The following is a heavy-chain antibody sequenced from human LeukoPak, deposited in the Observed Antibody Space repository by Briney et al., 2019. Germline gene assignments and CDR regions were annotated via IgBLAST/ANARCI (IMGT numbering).Heavy chain of an antibody. CDR1: GFTFTGNA. D-gene: IGHD5-12*01. CDR3: AKDIYRWAFGY. Sequence: PGGSLRLSCVTSGFTFTGNAMAWVRQAPGKGLEWVSSYGGGIDTYYADSVKDRFIISRDDSKSTLYLRMNNLRADDTAIYFCAKDIYRWAFGYWGQGVLVTVSS. J-gene: IGHJ4*02. V-gene: IGHV3-23*01. CDR2: YGGGIDT.